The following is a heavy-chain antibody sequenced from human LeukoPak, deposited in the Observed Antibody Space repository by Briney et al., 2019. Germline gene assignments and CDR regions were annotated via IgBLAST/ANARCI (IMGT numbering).Heavy chain of an antibody. Sequence: SETLSLTCTVSGGSLSPYYWTWIRQPPRKGLEWIGYIYHTGTTRYNPSLNSRVTISVETSKNQFSLRLNSVTAADTAIYYCARLDSGDHGNIPHWGQGTLVTDSS. CDR2: IYHTGTT. CDR1: GGSLSPYY. CDR3: ARLDSGDHGNIPH. J-gene: IGHJ1*01. V-gene: IGHV4-59*08. D-gene: IGHD1-26*01.